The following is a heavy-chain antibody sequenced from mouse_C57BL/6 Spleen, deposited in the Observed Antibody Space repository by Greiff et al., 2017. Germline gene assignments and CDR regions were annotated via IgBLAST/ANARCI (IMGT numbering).Heavy chain of an antibody. V-gene: IGHV10-3*01. CDR2: IRSKSSNYAT. Sequence: EVQRVESGGGLVQPKGSLKLSCAASGFTFNTYAMHWVRQAPGKGLEWVARIRSKSSNYATYYADSVKDRFTISRDDSQSMLYLQMINLKTEDTAMYYCVRGGSSHWYFDVWVTGTTVTGSS. D-gene: IGHD1-1*01. CDR3: VRGGSSHWYFDV. J-gene: IGHJ1*03. CDR1: GFTFNTYA.